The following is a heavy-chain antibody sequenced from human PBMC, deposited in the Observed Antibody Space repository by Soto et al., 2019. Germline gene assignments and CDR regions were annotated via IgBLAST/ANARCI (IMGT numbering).Heavy chain of an antibody. Sequence: PGGSLRLSCAASGFTFSSYSMNWVRQAPGKGLEWVSYISSSSSTIYYADSVKGRFTISRDNAKNSLYLQMNSLRAEDTAVYYCARTPSDCSSTSCYVYYFDYWGQGTLVTVSS. D-gene: IGHD2-2*01. J-gene: IGHJ4*02. CDR3: ARTPSDCSSTSCYVYYFDY. V-gene: IGHV3-48*01. CDR1: GFTFSSYS. CDR2: ISSSSSTI.